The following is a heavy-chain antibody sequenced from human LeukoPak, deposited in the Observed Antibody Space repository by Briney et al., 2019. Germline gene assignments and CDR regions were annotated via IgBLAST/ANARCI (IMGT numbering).Heavy chain of an antibody. J-gene: IGHJ4*02. CDR3: ARGRSGYYYSPLDY. Sequence: SVKVSCKASGGTFSSYAISWVRQAPGQGLEWMGGIIPIFGTANYAQKFQGRVTMTGNTSISTAYMELSSLRSEDTAVYYCARGRSGYYYSPLDYWGQGTLVTVSS. D-gene: IGHD3-22*01. CDR1: GGTFSSYA. V-gene: IGHV1-69*06. CDR2: IIPIFGTA.